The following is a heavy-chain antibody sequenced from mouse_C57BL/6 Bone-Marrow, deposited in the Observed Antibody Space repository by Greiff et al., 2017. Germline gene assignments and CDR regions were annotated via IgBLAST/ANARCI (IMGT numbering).Heavy chain of an antibody. CDR2: IRYDGSN. D-gene: IGHD3-2*02. V-gene: IGHV3-6*01. CDR3: AREKLRLREFAY. Sequence: EVHLVESGPGLVKPSPSLSLTCSVTGYSITSGYYWNWIRQFPGNKLEWMGYIRYDGSNNYTPSLKNRISLTRDTSKNQFFLKLTSVTTEDTATYYCAREKLRLREFAYWGQGTLVTVSA. CDR1: GYSITSGYY. J-gene: IGHJ3*01.